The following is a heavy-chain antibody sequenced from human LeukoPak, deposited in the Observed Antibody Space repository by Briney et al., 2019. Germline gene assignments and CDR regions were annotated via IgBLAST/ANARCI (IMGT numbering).Heavy chain of an antibody. J-gene: IGHJ4*02. V-gene: IGHV5-51*01. CDR2: IYPGDSDV. CDR1: RYSFATYW. CDR3: ARRYSTGYSYYLDY. D-gene: IGHD3-22*01. Sequence: GESLKISCKASRYSFATYWIGWVRQMPGKGLEWMGMIYPGDSDVRYSPSFQGQVTMSADKSINTAYLQWSSLKASDTAIYYCARRYSTGYSYYLDYWGQGTLVTVPS.